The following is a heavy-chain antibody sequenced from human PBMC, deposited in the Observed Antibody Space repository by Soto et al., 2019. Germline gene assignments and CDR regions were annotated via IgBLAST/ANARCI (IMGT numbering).Heavy chain of an antibody. J-gene: IGHJ6*02. D-gene: IGHD2-15*01. CDR1: GYSFTSYW. CDR3: ARHLLVDDIVVGRKHYYYYYGMDV. CDR2: IDPSDSYT. V-gene: IGHV5-10-1*01. Sequence: GESLKISCKGSGYSFTSYWISWVRQMPGKGLEWMGRIDPSDSYTDYSPSFQGHVTISADKSISTAYLQWSSLKASDTAMYYCARHLLVDDIVVGRKHYYYYYGMDVWGQGTTVTV.